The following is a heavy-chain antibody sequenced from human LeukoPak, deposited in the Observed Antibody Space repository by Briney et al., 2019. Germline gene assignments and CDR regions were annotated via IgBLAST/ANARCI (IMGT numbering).Heavy chain of an antibody. V-gene: IGHV4-30-2*01. CDR3: ARGRFGEYYFDY. D-gene: IGHD3-10*01. J-gene: IGHJ4*02. CDR2: IYHSGST. CDR1: GGSISSGGYS. Sequence: SETLSLTCAVSGGSISSGGYSWSWIRQPPGKGLEWIGYIYHSGSTYYNPSLKSRVTISVDRSKNQFSLKLSSVTAADTAVYYCARGRFGEYYFDYWGQETLVTASS.